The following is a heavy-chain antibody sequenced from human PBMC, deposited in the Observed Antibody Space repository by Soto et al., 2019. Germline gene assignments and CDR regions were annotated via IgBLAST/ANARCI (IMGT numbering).Heavy chain of an antibody. J-gene: IGHJ4*02. CDR3: AKDSWLQLHGFDY. V-gene: IGHV3-30*18. D-gene: IGHD5-12*01. CDR1: GFTFSSYG. CDR2: ISYDGSNK. Sequence: QVQLVESGGGVVQPGRSLRLSCAASGFTFSSYGMHWVRQAPGKGLEWVAVISYDGSNKYYADSVKGRFTISRDNSKNTLYLQMNSLRAEDTAVYYWAKDSWLQLHGFDYWGQGTLVTVSS.